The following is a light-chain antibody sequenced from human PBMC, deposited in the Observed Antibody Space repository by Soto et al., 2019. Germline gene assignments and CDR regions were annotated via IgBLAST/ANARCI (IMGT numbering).Light chain of an antibody. CDR2: GAF. V-gene: IGKV3-20*01. Sequence: EIVLTQSPGTLSLSPGERATLSCRASQSVSSDYLAWYQQKPGQAPRLLIFGAFNRATGIPDRFSGSASGTDFTLTITGLEPEDFAVYYCQQYGSSPPWTFGQGTKVEIK. CDR1: QSVSSDY. J-gene: IGKJ1*01. CDR3: QQYGSSPPWT.